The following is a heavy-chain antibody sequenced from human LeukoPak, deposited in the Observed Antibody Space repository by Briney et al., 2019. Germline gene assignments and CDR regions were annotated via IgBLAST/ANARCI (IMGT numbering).Heavy chain of an antibody. CDR2: IIPILGIA. CDR3: ASGYSSSSLAFFDY. CDR1: GGTFSSYA. Sequence: SVKVSCKASGGTFSSYAISWVRQAPGQGLEWMGSIIPILGIANCAQKFQGRVTITADKSTSTAYMELSSLRSEDTAVYYCASGYSSSSLAFFDYGCQGTRVTVSS. D-gene: IGHD6-6*01. V-gene: IGHV1-69*04. J-gene: IGHJ4*02.